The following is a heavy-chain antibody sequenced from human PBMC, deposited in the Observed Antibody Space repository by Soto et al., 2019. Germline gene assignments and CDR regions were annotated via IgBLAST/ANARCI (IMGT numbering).Heavy chain of an antibody. CDR3: ARGFITGALVY. Sequence: QVQLVQSGAEVKKPGASVKVSCKASGYTFTSYDISWVRQATGQGLEWMGWMNPTSGDTGYAQKFQGRLTMTRNTSITTAYMELSSLRSEDTAIYYCARGFITGALVYWGQGTLATVSS. J-gene: IGHJ4*02. D-gene: IGHD2-8*02. V-gene: IGHV1-8*01. CDR1: GYTFTSYD. CDR2: MNPTSGDT.